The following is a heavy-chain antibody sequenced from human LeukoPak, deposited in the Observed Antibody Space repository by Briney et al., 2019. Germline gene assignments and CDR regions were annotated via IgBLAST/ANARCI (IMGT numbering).Heavy chain of an antibody. CDR1: GFTLSSYW. CDR2: INSDGSST. CDR3: ARDHYGNMDV. D-gene: IGHD4-17*01. V-gene: IGHV3-74*01. J-gene: IGHJ6*03. Sequence: GGSLRLSCAASGFTLSSYWMGWVRHAAGKGLVWVSRINSDGSSTSYADSVKGRFTISRDNANNTLYLQMNSLRAEDTAVYYGARDHYGNMDVWGKGTTVTVSS.